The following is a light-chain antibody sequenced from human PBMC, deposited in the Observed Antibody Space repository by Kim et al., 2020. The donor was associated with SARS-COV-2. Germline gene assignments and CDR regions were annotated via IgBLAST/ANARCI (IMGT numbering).Light chain of an antibody. J-gene: IGLJ3*02. CDR2: RDT. CDR1: NIVTKN. CDR3: QVWDSSTWV. V-gene: IGLV3-9*01. Sequence: VALGQTARINCGGNNIVTKNVHWYQQKPGQAPVLVMYRDTNRPSGIPERFSGSNSGNTATLTISRAQAGDEADYYCQVWDSSTWVFGGGTQLTVL.